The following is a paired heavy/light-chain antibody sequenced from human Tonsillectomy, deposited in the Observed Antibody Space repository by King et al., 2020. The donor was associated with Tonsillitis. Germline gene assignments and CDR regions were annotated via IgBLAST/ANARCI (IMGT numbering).Light chain of an antibody. CDR3: QQYHNLPYT. Sequence: DIQMTQFPSFLSASVGDRVTITCQASQDISDYLNWYQQQPGKAPKLLIYDTSNLAAGVPSRFSGSGSGTDFTFTINSLQPEDIATYYCQQYHNLPYTFAQGTKLEIK. CDR2: DTS. CDR1: QDISDY. J-gene: IGKJ2*01. V-gene: IGKV1-33*01.
Heavy chain of an antibody. Sequence: EVQLLQSGGGLIRPGGSMRLSCEASGFIFSSFAMSWVRQAPGKGLEWVSAITGSGISTYYTDSVKGRFTISRDNSKTTVYLQMNSLRAEDTAVYYCVKLPLTFYYDANGYYRGGYFDFWGQGTLVTVSS. J-gene: IGHJ4*02. V-gene: IGHV3-23*01. CDR3: VKLPLTFYYDANGYYRGGYFDF. CDR1: GFIFSSFA. CDR2: ITGSGIST. D-gene: IGHD3-22*01.